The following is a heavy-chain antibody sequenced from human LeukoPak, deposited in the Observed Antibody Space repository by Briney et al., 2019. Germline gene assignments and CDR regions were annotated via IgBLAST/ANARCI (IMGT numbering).Heavy chain of an antibody. Sequence: SETLSLTCTVSGGSISSGSYYWNWIRQPAGKGLEWIGRFYTSGSTNYTNYNPSLKSRVTISVDTSKNQFSLKLSSVTAADTAVYFCARDPATPGIPWGQGTLVIVSS. J-gene: IGHJ5*02. CDR3: ARDPATPGIP. V-gene: IGHV4-61*02. CDR2: FYTSGSTNYT. CDR1: GGSISSGSYY.